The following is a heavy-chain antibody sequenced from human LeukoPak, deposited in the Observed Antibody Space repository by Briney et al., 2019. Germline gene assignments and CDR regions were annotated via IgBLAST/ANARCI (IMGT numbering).Heavy chain of an antibody. CDR1: GGSISSSSYW. CDR3: ARNYYESSGYYPWNFDY. CDR2: IYYSGST. V-gene: IGHV4-39*01. D-gene: IGHD3-22*01. Sequence: SETLSLTCTVSGGSISSSSYWWGWIRQPPGKGLEWIANIYYSGSTHYNPSLKSRVTISIEKSENQFSLKLSSVTAADTAVYYCARNYYESSGYYPWNFDYWGQGTLVTVSS. J-gene: IGHJ4*02.